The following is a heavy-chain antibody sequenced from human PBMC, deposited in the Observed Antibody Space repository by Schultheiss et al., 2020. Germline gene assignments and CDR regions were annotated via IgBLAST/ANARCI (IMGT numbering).Heavy chain of an antibody. Sequence: SETLSLTCAVYGGSFSGYYWSWIRQPPGKGLEWIGYIYYSGSTYYNPSLKSLVTISVDTSKNQFSLKLSSVTAADTAVYYCARGLGRYCSGGSCYSPYYYYYYGMDVWGQGTTVTVSS. J-gene: IGHJ6*02. CDR3: ARGLGRYCSGGSCYSPYYYYYYGMDV. CDR2: IYYSGST. CDR1: GGSFSGYY. D-gene: IGHD2-15*01. V-gene: IGHV4-34*09.